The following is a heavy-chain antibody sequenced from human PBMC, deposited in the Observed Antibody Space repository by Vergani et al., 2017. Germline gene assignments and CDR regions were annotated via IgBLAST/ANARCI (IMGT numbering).Heavy chain of an antibody. Sequence: QVQLVQSGAEVKKPGASVKVSCKASGYTFTSYGISWVRQAPGQGLEWMGWISAYNGNTNYAQKRKGRVTMTTDTSPSTAYMGLRSLRSDDTAVYYCARVVYSSSSTIVVVTAILGAFDIWGQGTMVTVSS. CDR2: ISAYNGNT. J-gene: IGHJ3*02. V-gene: IGHV1-18*01. CDR3: ARVVYSSSSTIVVVTAILGAFDI. CDR1: GYTFTSYG. D-gene: IGHD2-21*02.